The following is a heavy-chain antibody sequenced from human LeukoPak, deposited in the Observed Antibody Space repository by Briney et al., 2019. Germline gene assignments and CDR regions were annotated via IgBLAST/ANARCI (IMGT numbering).Heavy chain of an antibody. Sequence: PGMSLRLSCAASGFTFNNYGMHWVRQAPGKGLEWVAVISYHGDQKYYADTVKGRFTISRDSTKSVLNLEMHSLRPDDTAVYYCARAIAAAGRVRSYYFDYWGQGTLVTVSS. CDR2: ISYHGDQK. CDR1: GFTFNNYG. J-gene: IGHJ4*02. D-gene: IGHD6-13*01. V-gene: IGHV3-30*03. CDR3: ARAIAAAGRVRSYYFDY.